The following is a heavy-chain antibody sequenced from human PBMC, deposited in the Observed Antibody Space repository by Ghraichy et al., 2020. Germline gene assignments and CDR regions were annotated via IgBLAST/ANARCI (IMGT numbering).Heavy chain of an antibody. Sequence: SQTLLLTCTVSGGSISHYYWSWIRQPPGKGLEWIGYIYYSGSTTYNPSLKSRVTISVDTSKNQFSLKLSSVTAADTAVYYCARGLYCSSTSCYPNGLDVWGQGTTVTVSS. J-gene: IGHJ6*02. V-gene: IGHV4-59*01. CDR1: GGSISHYY. CDR3: ARGLYCSSTSCYPNGLDV. D-gene: IGHD2-2*01. CDR2: IYYSGST.